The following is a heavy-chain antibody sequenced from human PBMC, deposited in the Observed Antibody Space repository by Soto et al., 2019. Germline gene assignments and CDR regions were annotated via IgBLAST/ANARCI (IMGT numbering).Heavy chain of an antibody. CDR1: GFTFGDYA. D-gene: IGHD3-3*01. CDR3: TRDRPNYDFWSTHYYYYYGMDV. Sequence: PGGSLRLSCTASGFTFGDYAMSWVRQAPGKGLEWVGFIRSKAYGGTTEYAASVKGRFTISRDDSKSIAYLQMNSLKTEDTAVYYCTRDRPNYDFWSTHYYYYYGMDVWCQGTTVTVSS. CDR2: IRSKAYGGTT. J-gene: IGHJ6*02. V-gene: IGHV3-49*04.